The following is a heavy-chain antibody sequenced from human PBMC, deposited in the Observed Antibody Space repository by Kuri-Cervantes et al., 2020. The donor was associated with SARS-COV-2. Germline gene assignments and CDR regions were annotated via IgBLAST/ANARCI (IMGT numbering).Heavy chain of an antibody. CDR1: GGTFSSYA. CDR3: ASEGSETGIAAIPSAAYFQH. V-gene: IGHV1-69*05. CDR2: IIPIFGTA. D-gene: IGHD6-25*01. Sequence: SVKVSCKASGGTFSSYAISWVRQAPGQGLEWRGGIIPIFGTANYAQKFQGRVMITTDGTTSTAYMVLSSLRSADTAVYYCASEGSETGIAAIPSAAYFQHWGQGTLVTVSS. J-gene: IGHJ1*01.